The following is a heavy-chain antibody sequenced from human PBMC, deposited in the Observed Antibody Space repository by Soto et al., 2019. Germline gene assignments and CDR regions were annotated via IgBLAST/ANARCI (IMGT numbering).Heavy chain of an antibody. J-gene: IGHJ6*03. D-gene: IGHD2-2*01. CDR1: GGSISSGGYY. Sequence: SETLSLTCTVSGGSISSGGYYWSWIRQHPGKGLEWIGYIYYSGSTYYNPSLKSRVTISVDTSKNQFSLKLSSVTAADTAVYYCARAVGPVDHYYMDVWGKGTTVTVSS. CDR2: IYYSGST. V-gene: IGHV4-31*03. CDR3: ARAVGPVDHYYMDV.